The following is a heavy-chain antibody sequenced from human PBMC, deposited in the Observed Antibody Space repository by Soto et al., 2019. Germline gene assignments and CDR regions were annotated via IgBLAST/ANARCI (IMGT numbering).Heavy chain of an antibody. V-gene: IGHV3-23*01. D-gene: IGHD2-2*01. Sequence: EVQLLESGGGLVQPGGSLRLSCEASGFTVSIYAMNWVRQAPGKGLEWVSVISGSGGRTYYADSVKGRFTMSRDNSKNTLYLQMNSLTADDTAVYYCAKEVVVESAGRSHYYYYGLDVWGEGTTVTVSS. CDR1: GFTVSIYA. CDR2: ISGSGGRT. CDR3: AKEVVVESAGRSHYYYYGLDV. J-gene: IGHJ6*04.